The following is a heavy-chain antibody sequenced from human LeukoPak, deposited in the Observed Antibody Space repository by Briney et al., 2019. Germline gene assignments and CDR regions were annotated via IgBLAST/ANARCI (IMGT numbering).Heavy chain of an antibody. Sequence: GGSLRLSCAASGFTFSRYAMSWVRQAPGRGLDWVSSVSGNGRSTFYADSVKGRFTISRDSSKNTLYLQMSSLRAEDTALYYCAIASDYNNYFDYWGRGTLVSVSS. CDR1: GFTFSRYA. CDR2: VSGNGRST. D-gene: IGHD6-25*01. CDR3: AIASDYNNYFDY. V-gene: IGHV3-23*01. J-gene: IGHJ4*02.